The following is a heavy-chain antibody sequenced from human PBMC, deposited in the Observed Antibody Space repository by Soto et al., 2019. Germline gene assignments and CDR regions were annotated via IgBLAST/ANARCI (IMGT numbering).Heavy chain of an antibody. Sequence: ASVKVSCKASGYTFTSYGISWVRRAPGQGLEWMGWISAYNGNTNYAQKLQGRVTMTTDTSTSTAYMELRSLRSDDTAVYYCAAYFFTGYSSSWPRENWFDPWGQGTLVTVSS. J-gene: IGHJ5*02. V-gene: IGHV1-18*04. CDR3: AAYFFTGYSSSWPRENWFDP. CDR1: GYTFTSYG. D-gene: IGHD6-13*01. CDR2: ISAYNGNT.